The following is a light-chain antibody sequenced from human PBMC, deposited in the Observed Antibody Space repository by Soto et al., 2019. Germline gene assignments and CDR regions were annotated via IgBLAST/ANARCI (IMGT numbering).Light chain of an antibody. J-gene: IGLJ1*01. V-gene: IGLV7-46*01. CDR3: LLSYNGPYV. CDR2: DTT. CDR1: TGAVTNGHY. Sequence: QAVVAQEPSLTLSPGGTVTLTCGSRTGAVTNGHYTYWVQQKPGQATRTLIYDTTNRHSWTPARFSGSLLGGKAALTISGAQPEDEAEYYCLLSYNGPYVFGTGTKVTV.